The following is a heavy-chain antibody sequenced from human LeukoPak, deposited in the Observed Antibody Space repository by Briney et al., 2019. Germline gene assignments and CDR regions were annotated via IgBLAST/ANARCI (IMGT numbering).Heavy chain of an antibody. J-gene: IGHJ3*01. CDR1: GGSISSSRYY. D-gene: IGHD5-24*01. V-gene: IGHV4-39*01. CDR3: ASPREMATIYDAFDV. CDR2: ICYNGDT. Sequence: PSETLSLTCAVSGGSISSSRYYWGWIRQPPGKGLEWIGTICYNGDTYYNPSLNSRVTISVDTSKNQFSLKLSSVTAADTAVYYCASPREMATIYDAFDVWGQGTMVIVSS.